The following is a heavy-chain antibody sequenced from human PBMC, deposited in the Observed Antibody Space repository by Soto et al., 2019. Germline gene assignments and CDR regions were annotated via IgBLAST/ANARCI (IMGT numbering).Heavy chain of an antibody. CDR2: INPNSGGT. V-gene: IGHV1-2*02. J-gene: IGHJ6*02. D-gene: IGHD6-19*01. CDR3: ARDFDPYSSGWYGYYYYYGMDV. Sequence: GASVKVSCKASGYTFTGYYMHWVRQAPGQGLEWMGWINPNSGGTNYAQKFQGRVTMTRDTSISTAYMELSRLRSDDTAVYYCARDFDPYSSGWYGYYYYYGMDVWGQGTTVTVSS. CDR1: GYTFTGYY.